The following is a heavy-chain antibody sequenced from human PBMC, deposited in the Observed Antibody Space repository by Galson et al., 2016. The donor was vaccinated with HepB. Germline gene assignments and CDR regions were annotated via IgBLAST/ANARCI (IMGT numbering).Heavy chain of an antibody. CDR3: ARQDFAGVYFDY. D-gene: IGHD7-27*01. CDR2: LYSSGNT. V-gene: IGHV3-66*04. CDR1: GLSINSNY. Sequence: LSCAVSGLSINSNYMTWVRQAPGKGLEWVSFLYSSGNTYYADSVKGRLTFSRDNSKNTLYLQMTSLTVDDTAVYYCARQDFAGVYFDYWGQGTLVTVSS. J-gene: IGHJ4*02.